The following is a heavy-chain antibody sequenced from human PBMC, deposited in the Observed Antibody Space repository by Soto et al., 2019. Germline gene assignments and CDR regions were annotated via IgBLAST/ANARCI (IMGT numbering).Heavy chain of an antibody. J-gene: IGHJ6*02. V-gene: IGHV1-46*01. CDR3: ARAGYCSGGSCYYYYYYGMDV. D-gene: IGHD2-15*01. CDR2: INPSGGST. CDR1: GYTFTSYY. Sequence: ASVKVSCKASGYTFTSYYMHWVRQAPGQGLEWMGIINPSGGSTSYAQKFQGRVTMTRDTPTSTVYMELSSLRSEDTAVYYCARAGYCSGGSCYYYYYYGMDVWGQGTTVTVSS.